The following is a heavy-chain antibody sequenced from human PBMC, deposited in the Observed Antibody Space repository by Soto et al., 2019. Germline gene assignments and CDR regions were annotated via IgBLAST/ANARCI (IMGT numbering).Heavy chain of an antibody. CDR3: ARVKYGSGSYYFDY. D-gene: IGHD3-10*01. CDR1: GGSISSYY. Sequence: QVQLQESGPGLVKPSETLSLTCTVSGGSISSYYWSWIRQPPGKGLEWIGYIYYSGSTNYNPSLKSRVTISVDTSKNQFSLKLSSVTAADTAVYYCARVKYGSGSYYFDYWGQGTLVTVSS. V-gene: IGHV4-59*01. J-gene: IGHJ4*02. CDR2: IYYSGST.